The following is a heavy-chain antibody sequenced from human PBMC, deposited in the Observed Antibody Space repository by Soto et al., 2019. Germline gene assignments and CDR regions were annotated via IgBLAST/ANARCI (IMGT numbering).Heavy chain of an antibody. CDR1: GFTFGDYA. CDR2: IRSKAYGGTT. V-gene: IGHV3-49*03. D-gene: IGHD5-18*01. CDR3: TRDTAMEHNDAFDI. Sequence: GGSLRLSCTASGFTFGDYAMSWFRQAPGKGLEWVGFIRSKAYGGTTEYAASVKGRFTTSRDDSKSIAYLQMNSLKTEDTAVYYCTRDTAMEHNDAFDIWGQGTMVTVSS. J-gene: IGHJ3*02.